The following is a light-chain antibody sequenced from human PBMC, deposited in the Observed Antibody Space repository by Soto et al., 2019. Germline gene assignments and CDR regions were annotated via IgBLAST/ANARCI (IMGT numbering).Light chain of an antibody. V-gene: IGKV3-20*01. J-gene: IGKJ2*01. CDR3: QQYDIWPPYT. CDR2: GAS. CDR1: QSVSSSY. Sequence: EIVLTQSPGTLSLSPGERATLSCRASQSVSSSYLAWYQQKPGQAPRLLLYGASSRATGIPDRFSGSGSGTDFTLTIGRLEPEDFAIYYCQQYDIWPPYTFGQGTKVEF.